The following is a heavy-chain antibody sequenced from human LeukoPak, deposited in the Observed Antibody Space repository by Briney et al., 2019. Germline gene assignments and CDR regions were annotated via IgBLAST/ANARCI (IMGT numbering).Heavy chain of an antibody. CDR2: IKQDGSQK. V-gene: IGHV3-7*03. D-gene: IGHD3-16*01. CDR3: ARGGGLDV. J-gene: IGHJ6*02. CDR1: GFTFSSYW. Sequence: GGSLRLSCAASGFTFSSYWMSWVRQAPGKGLEWVANIKQDGSQKYYVDSVKGRFSISRDNAKNSLYLQMSNLRAEDTAVYFCARGGGLDVWGQGATVTVSS.